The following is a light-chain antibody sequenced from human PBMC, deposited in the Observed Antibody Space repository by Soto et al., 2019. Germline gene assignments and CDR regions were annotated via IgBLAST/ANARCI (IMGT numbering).Light chain of an antibody. CDR1: QDISNY. CDR2: DAS. CDR3: QQYDNLHRLLT. Sequence: DIQMTQSPSSLSASVGDRVTITCQASQDISNYLNWYQQKPGKAPKLLIYDASNLETGVPSRFSGSGSGTDFTFTISSLQPEDIATYYCQQYDNLHRLLTFGGGTKVEIK. V-gene: IGKV1-33*01. J-gene: IGKJ4*01.